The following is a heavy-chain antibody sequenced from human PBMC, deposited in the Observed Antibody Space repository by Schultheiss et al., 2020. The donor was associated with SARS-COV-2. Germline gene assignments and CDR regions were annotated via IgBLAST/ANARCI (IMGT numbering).Heavy chain of an antibody. D-gene: IGHD3-9*01. J-gene: IGHJ2*01. CDR3: ARGTYYDTLTGYSLADGWYFDL. Sequence: GESLKISCAASGFTFSNAWMSWVRQAPGKGLEWVSAISGSGGSTYYADSVKGRFTISRDNSKNTLYLQMNSLRAEDTAVYYCARGTYYDTLTGYSLADGWYFDLWGRGTVVTVSS. CDR2: ISGSGGST. CDR1: GFTFSNAW. V-gene: IGHV3-23*01.